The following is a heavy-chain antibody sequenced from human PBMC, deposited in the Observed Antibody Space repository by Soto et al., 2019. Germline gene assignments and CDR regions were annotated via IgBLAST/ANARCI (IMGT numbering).Heavy chain of an antibody. J-gene: IGHJ3*02. D-gene: IGHD7-27*01. CDR1: GFTFSSYS. CDR2: ISSSSSYI. V-gene: IGHV3-21*01. Sequence: GGSLRLSCAASGFTFSSYSMNWVRQAPGKGLEWVSSISSSSSYIYYADSVKGRFTISRDNAKNSLYLQMNSLRAEDTAVYYCARDYWGTHAFDIWGQGTMVTVSS. CDR3: ARDYWGTHAFDI.